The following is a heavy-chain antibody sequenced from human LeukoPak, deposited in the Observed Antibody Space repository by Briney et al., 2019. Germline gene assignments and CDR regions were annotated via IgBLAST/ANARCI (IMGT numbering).Heavy chain of an antibody. CDR1: GGSISSYY. D-gene: IGHD5-18*01. CDR3: AKTLRGYSYGTFDH. CDR2: IYYTGNT. J-gene: IGHJ4*02. Sequence: PSETLSLTCTVSGGSISSYYWSWLRQPPGKGLEWIGSIYYTGNTYYNPSLKSRVTISVDTSKSQFSLKLNSVTAADTAVYYCAKTLRGYSYGTFDHWGQGTLVTVSS. V-gene: IGHV4-39*07.